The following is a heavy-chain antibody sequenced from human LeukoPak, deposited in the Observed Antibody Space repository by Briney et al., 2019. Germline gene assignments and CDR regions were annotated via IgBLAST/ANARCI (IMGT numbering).Heavy chain of an antibody. CDR2: TYSDVNT. CDR1: GFTVSSSY. Sequence: GGSLRLSCAASGFTVSSSYMSRVRQAPGKGLQWVSITYSDVNTNYADSVKGRFTISRDTSKNTLSLQMNSLRAEDTAVYYCARKNDLFNAAFDIWGQGTVVTVSS. D-gene: IGHD1-1*01. V-gene: IGHV3-53*01. J-gene: IGHJ3*02. CDR3: ARKNDLFNAAFDI.